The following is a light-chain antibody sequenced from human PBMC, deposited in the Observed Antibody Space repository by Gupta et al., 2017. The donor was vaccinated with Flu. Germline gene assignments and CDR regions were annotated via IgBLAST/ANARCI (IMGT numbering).Light chain of an antibody. Sequence: PSSLSASVGDRVTITCQAGQDISTYLNWYQQNPGKAPKLLIYDASNLQTGVPSRFSGSGSGPDFPPTISSLQTEDIATYYCQQSDNLPLTFGGGTRVQIK. V-gene: IGKV1-33*01. CDR2: DAS. CDR1: QDISTY. J-gene: IGKJ4*01. CDR3: QQSDNLPLT.